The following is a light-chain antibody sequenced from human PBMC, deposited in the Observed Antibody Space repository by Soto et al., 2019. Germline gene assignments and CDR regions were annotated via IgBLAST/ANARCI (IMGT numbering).Light chain of an antibody. V-gene: IGKV3-11*01. CDR2: DTS. CDR1: QNVGKF. Sequence: EIVLTQSPGTLSLSSGERATLSCRASQNVGKFLSWYQQKPGQAPRLLIYDTSNRATGIPARCSGSGSGTDFTLTISSLEPEDFALYFCEQRDKWPARTFGGGTKLEI. CDR3: EQRDKWPART. J-gene: IGKJ4*01.